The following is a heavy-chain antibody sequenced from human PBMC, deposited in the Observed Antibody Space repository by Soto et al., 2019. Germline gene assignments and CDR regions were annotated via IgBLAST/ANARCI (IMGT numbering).Heavy chain of an antibody. CDR1: GYSFTSYW. CDR2: IYPGDSDT. V-gene: IGHV5-51*01. D-gene: IGHD6-13*01. CDR3: AKTAAGGKNYYGMDV. Sequence: PGESLKISGKGSGYSFTSYWIGSARQMPGKGLEWMGIIYPGDSDTRYSPSFQGQVTISADKSISTAYLQWSSLKASDTAMYYCAKTAAGGKNYYGMDVWGQGTTVTVSS. J-gene: IGHJ6*02.